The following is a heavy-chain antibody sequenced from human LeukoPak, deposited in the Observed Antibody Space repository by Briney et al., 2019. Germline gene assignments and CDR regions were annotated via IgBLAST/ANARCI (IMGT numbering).Heavy chain of an antibody. Sequence: PGGSLRLSCAASGFTFSSYGMHWVRQAPGKGLEWVAFIRYDGSNKYYADSVKGRFTISRDNSKNMLYLQMNSLRAEDTAVYYCAKRAVAGPHNWFDPWGQGTLVTVSS. J-gene: IGHJ5*02. D-gene: IGHD6-19*01. CDR2: IRYDGSNK. CDR1: GFTFSSYG. V-gene: IGHV3-30*02. CDR3: AKRAVAGPHNWFDP.